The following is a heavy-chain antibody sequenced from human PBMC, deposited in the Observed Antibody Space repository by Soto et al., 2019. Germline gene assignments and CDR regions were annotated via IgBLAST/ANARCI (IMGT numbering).Heavy chain of an antibody. D-gene: IGHD6-25*01. V-gene: IGHV4-34*01. CDR1: GGSFSGYY. Sequence: SETLSLTCAVYGGSFSGYYRSWIRQPPGKGLEWIGEINHSGSTNYNPSLESRVTKSVDTSKNKFSLKLSSVTAADTAVYYCARQDGSAWDAFDIWGQGTMVTVSS. CDR3: ARQDGSAWDAFDI. J-gene: IGHJ3*02. CDR2: INHSGST.